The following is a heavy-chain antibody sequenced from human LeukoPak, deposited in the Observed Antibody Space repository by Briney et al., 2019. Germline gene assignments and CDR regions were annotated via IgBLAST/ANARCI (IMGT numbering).Heavy chain of an antibody. CDR2: INHSGST. J-gene: IGHJ4*02. CDR3: ARGFGGRYYYGSGTYYFDY. V-gene: IGHV4-34*01. Sequence: SETLSLTCAVYGGSFSGYYWSWIRQPPGKGLEWIGEINHSGSTNYNPSLKSRVTISVDTSKNQFSLKLSSVTAADTAVYYCARGFGGRYYYGSGTYYFDYWGQGTLVTVSS. D-gene: IGHD3-10*01. CDR1: GGSFSGYY.